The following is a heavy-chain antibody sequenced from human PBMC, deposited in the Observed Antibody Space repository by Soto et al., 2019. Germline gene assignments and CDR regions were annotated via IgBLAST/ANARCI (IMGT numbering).Heavy chain of an antibody. V-gene: IGHV4-39*01. J-gene: IGHJ4*02. CDR1: GGSISSSSYY. D-gene: IGHD3-22*01. CDR2: IYYSGST. Sequence: SETLSLTCTVSGGSISSSSYYWGWIRQPPGKGLEWIGSIYYSGSTYYNPSLKSRVTISRDNSKNTQYLQMSSLRADDTAVYYCVKGEYYYDSSGYYPFDYWGQGTLVTVSS. CDR3: VKGEYYYDSSGYYPFDY.